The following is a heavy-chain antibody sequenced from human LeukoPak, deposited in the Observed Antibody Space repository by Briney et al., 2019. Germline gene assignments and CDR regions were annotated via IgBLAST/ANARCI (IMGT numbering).Heavy chain of an antibody. Sequence: PSETLSLTCTVSGGSVSSGSYYWSWIRQPPGKGLEWIGYIYHSGSTNYNPSLKSRVTISVDTSKNQFSLKLSSVTAADTAVYYCARGPDSSGYCYFDYWGQGTLVTVSS. CDR1: GGSVSSGSYY. CDR2: IYHSGST. CDR3: ARGPDSSGYCYFDY. V-gene: IGHV4-30-4*01. D-gene: IGHD3-22*01. J-gene: IGHJ4*02.